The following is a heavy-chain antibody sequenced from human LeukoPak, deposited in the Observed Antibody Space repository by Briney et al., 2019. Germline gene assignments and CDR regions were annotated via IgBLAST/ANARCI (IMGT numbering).Heavy chain of an antibody. D-gene: IGHD2-21*02. CDR3: ARGVVVVTAIPRANFDY. CDR1: GGSFSGYY. V-gene: IGHV4-34*01. Sequence: SETLSLTCAVYGGSFSGYYWSWIRQPPGKGPEWIGEINHSGSTNYNPSLKSRVTISVDTSKNQFSLKLSSVTAADTAVYYCARGVVVVTAIPRANFDYWGQGTLVTVSS. CDR2: INHSGST. J-gene: IGHJ4*02.